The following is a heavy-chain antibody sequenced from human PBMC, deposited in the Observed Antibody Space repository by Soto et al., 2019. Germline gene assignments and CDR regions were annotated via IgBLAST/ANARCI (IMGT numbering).Heavy chain of an antibody. CDR1: GGSVSSGSYY. Sequence: PSETLSLTCTVSGGSVSSGSYYWSWIRQPPGKGLEWIGYIYYSGSTNYNPSLKSRVTISVDTSKNQFSLKLSSVTAADTAVYYCARVSLNYYDSSGRPYKGPFDYWGQGTLVTVSS. CDR3: ARVSLNYYDSSGRPYKGPFDY. D-gene: IGHD3-22*01. CDR2: IYYSGST. J-gene: IGHJ4*02. V-gene: IGHV4-61*01.